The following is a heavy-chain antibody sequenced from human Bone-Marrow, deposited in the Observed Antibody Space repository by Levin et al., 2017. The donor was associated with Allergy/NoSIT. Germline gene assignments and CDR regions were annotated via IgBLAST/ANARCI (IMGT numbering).Heavy chain of an antibody. J-gene: IGHJ6*02. CDR1: GFTFSTFA. CDR2: ISGSGETT. CDR3: AKDLSAVPAANYYYGMAV. Sequence: RGESLKISCATSGFTFSTFAMSWVRQAPGKGLEWVSAISGSGETTYYADSVKGRFTISRDNSKNTLYLQMNSLRAEDTALFYCAKDLSAVPAANYYYGMAVWGQGTTVTVSS. V-gene: IGHV3-23*01. D-gene: IGHD2-2*01.